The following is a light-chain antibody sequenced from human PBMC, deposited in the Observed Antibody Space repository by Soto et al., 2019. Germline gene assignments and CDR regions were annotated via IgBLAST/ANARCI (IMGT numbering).Light chain of an antibody. CDR2: EAS. J-gene: IGKJ1*01. CDR3: QQCYNTPRT. CDR1: QGISTY. V-gene: IGKV1-39*01. Sequence: DIQMTQSPSSLSASVGDRVTITCRASQGISTYLNWYQQKPGKAPKVLIFEASSLQSGVPSRFSGSGSGTDLPLTIASLKPEDFATYYCQQCYNTPRTFGQGTKVEI.